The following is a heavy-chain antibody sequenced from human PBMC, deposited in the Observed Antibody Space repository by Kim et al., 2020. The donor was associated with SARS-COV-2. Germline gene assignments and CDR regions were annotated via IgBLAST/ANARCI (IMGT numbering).Heavy chain of an antibody. CDR3: ARAGSGSYFAGGY. Sequence: YTPALKSRVTISVETSKNQCSLKRSSVTAADTAVYYCARAGSGSYFAGGYWGQGTLVTVSS. J-gene: IGHJ4*02. D-gene: IGHD3-10*01. V-gene: IGHV4-30-2*04.